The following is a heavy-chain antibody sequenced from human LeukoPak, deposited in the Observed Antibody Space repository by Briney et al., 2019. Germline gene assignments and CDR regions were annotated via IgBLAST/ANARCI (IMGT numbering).Heavy chain of an antibody. CDR3: AREVLCSGGSCYDLDY. Sequence: PSQTLSLTCTVSGGSISSGSYYWSWIRQPAGTGLEWIGRIYTSGSTNYNPSLKSRVTISVDTSKNQFSLKLSSVTAADTAVYYCAREVLCSGGSCYDLDYWGQGTLVTVSS. J-gene: IGHJ4*02. CDR2: IYTSGST. D-gene: IGHD2-15*01. CDR1: GGSISSGSYY. V-gene: IGHV4-61*02.